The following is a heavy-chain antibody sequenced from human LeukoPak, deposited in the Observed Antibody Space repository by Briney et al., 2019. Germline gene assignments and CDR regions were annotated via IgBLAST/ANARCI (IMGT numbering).Heavy chain of an antibody. J-gene: IGHJ4*02. V-gene: IGHV3-33*01. D-gene: IGHD6-6*01. Sequence: PGGSLRLSCAASGFTFSSYGMHWVRQAPGKGLEWVAVIWYDGSNKYYADSVKDRFTISRDNSKNTLYLQMNSLRAEDTAVYYCARDLEYSSSSVHFDYWGQGTLVTVSP. CDR1: GFTFSSYG. CDR3: ARDLEYSSSSVHFDY. CDR2: IWYDGSNK.